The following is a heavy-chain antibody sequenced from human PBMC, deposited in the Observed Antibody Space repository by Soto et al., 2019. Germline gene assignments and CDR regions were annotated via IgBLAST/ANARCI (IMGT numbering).Heavy chain of an antibody. D-gene: IGHD6-13*01. Sequence: QVQLVQSGAEVKKPGSSVKVSCKASGGTFSSYAISWVRQAPGQGLEWMGGIIPIFGTANYAQKFQGRVMITADEATSPAYRERGSLVSEDRAVYYCGRDGVGISPVWIPSSSWLFDYWGQGTLVTVSS. CDR3: GRDGVGISPVWIPSSSWLFDY. V-gene: IGHV1-69*01. CDR1: GGTFSSYA. CDR2: IIPIFGTA. J-gene: IGHJ4*02.